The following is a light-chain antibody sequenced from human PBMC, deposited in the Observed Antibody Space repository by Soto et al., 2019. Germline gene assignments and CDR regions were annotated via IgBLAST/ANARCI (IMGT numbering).Light chain of an antibody. V-gene: IGKV3-15*01. J-gene: IGKJ5*01. CDR1: QSVNSN. CDR2: GAS. CDR3: QQYNEWPIT. Sequence: EIMMTQSPVTLSVSPGERATLSCRASQSVNSNLAWYQQKPGQAPRLLIYGASTRAAGISGSFSGSGSGTEFTLTITSLQSEDFAVYYCQQYNEWPITFGQGTRLEI.